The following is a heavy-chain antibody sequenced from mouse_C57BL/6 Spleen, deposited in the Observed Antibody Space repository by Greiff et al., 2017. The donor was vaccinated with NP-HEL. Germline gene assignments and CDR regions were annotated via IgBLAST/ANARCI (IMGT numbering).Heavy chain of an antibody. Sequence: VKLQQSGAELMKPGASVKLSCKATGYTFTGYWIEWVKQRPGHGLEWIGEILPGSGSTNYNEKFKGKATFTADTSSNTAYMQLSSLTTEDSAIYYCARGYYGSSSLYYAMDYWGQGTSVTVSS. CDR2: ILPGSGST. V-gene: IGHV1-9*01. D-gene: IGHD1-1*01. CDR3: ARGYYGSSSLYYAMDY. J-gene: IGHJ4*01. CDR1: GYTFTGYW.